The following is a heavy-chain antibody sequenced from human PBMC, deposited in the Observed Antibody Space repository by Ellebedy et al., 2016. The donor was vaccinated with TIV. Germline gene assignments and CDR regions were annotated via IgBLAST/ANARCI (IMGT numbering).Heavy chain of an antibody. J-gene: IGHJ4*02. CDR1: GFTFRSYA. V-gene: IGHV3-23*01. CDR3: AKMVGAAAGFDY. D-gene: IGHD6-13*01. Sequence: GESLKISXAASGFTFRSYATSWVRQAPGKGLEWVSGISGSGGSTYYADSVKGRFTISRDNSKNTLYLQMNSLRAEDTAVYYCAKMVGAAAGFDYWGQGTLGTVSS. CDR2: ISGSGGST.